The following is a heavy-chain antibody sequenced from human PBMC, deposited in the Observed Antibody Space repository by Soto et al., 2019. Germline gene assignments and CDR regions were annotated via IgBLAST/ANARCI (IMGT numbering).Heavy chain of an antibody. CDR1: GYTFSNFA. D-gene: IGHD3-10*01. J-gene: IGHJ6*02. Sequence: GASVKVSCKASGYTFSNFAMHWVRQAPGQRLEWMGWINPGNGNTKYSQTFQGRVTITRDTSAGTAYMELSSLRSEDTAVYYCARAVARGVKTIYYYYGMDVWGQGTTVTVSS. V-gene: IGHV1-3*01. CDR2: INPGNGNT. CDR3: ARAVARGVKTIYYYYGMDV.